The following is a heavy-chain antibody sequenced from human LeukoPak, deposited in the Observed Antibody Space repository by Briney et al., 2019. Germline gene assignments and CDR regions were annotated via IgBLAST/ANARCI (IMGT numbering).Heavy chain of an antibody. CDR2: IYHSGST. V-gene: IGHV4-38-2*01. J-gene: IGHJ3*02. Sequence: SETLSLTCAVSGYSISSGYYWGWIRPPPGNGLEWIGSIYHSGSTYYNPSLKSRVTISVDTSKNQFSLKLSSVTAADTAVYYCARRYYDFWSGYYPAAFDIWGQGTMVTVSS. D-gene: IGHD3-3*01. CDR1: GYSISSGYY. CDR3: ARRYYDFWSGYYPAAFDI.